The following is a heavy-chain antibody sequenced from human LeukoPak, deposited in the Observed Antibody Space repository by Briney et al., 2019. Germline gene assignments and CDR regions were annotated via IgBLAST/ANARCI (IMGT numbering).Heavy chain of an antibody. Sequence: SETLSLTCAVYGGSFNDYYWNWIRQPPGKGLEWIGEINLRGSTTYNPSLKSRVTISVDTSKNQFSLQLNSVTPDDTAVYYCARVGAMQVPFFDYWGQGTLVTVSS. CDR3: ARVGAMQVPFFDY. V-gene: IGHV4-34*01. D-gene: IGHD1-26*01. CDR2: INLRGST. J-gene: IGHJ4*02. CDR1: GGSFNDYY.